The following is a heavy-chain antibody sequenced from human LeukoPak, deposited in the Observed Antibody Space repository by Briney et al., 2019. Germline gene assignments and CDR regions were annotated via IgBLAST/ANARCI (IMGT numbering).Heavy chain of an antibody. V-gene: IGHV4-39*07. D-gene: IGHD5-18*01. Sequence: SETLSLTCSVSGGSISSSAYYWGWIRQPPGQGLEWIGNIYYSGNTYYNPSLKSPVTISVDTSKNQFSLTLSSVTAADTAVYYCARGQKYRNGYTVTELGSGYFDYWGQGTLVTVSS. J-gene: IGHJ4*02. CDR3: ARGQKYRNGYTVTELGSGYFDY. CDR2: IYYSGNT. CDR1: GGSISSSAYY.